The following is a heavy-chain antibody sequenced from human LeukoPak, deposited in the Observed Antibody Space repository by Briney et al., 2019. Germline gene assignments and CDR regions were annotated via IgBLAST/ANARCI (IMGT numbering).Heavy chain of an antibody. CDR2: IRYDGSNK. CDR3: AKDRGDYTNWFDP. V-gene: IGHV3-30*02. CDR1: GFTFSSYG. D-gene: IGHD4-17*01. J-gene: IGHJ5*02. Sequence: PGGSLRLSCAASGFTFSSYGMHWVRQAPGKGLEWAAFIRYDGSNKYYADSVKGRFTISRDNSKNTLYLQMNSPRAEDTAIYYCAKDRGDYTNWFDPWGQGTLVTVSS.